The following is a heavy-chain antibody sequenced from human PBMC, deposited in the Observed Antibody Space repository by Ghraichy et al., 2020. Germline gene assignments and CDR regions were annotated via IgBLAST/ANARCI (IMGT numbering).Heavy chain of an antibody. V-gene: IGHV3-66*01. CDR3: ARDMYCTGTTCFSNGMDV. D-gene: IGHD2-8*02. CDR1: GLTVSANY. CDR2: IHTGGST. Sequence: GGSLRLSCAASGLTVSANYMVWVRHAPGKGLECVSVIHTGGSTYYADSVKGRFTISRDHSKNTLYLHMNSLRAEDTALYFYARDMYCTGTTCFSNGMDVWGQGTTVTVAS. J-gene: IGHJ6*02.